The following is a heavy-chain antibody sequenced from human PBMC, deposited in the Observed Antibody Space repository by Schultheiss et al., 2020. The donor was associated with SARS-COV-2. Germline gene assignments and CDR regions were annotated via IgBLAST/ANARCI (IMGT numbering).Heavy chain of an antibody. Sequence: GGSLRLSFAASGFTFDDNAMHWVRQAPGKGLEWVSGISWNSGSIGYADSVKGRFTISRDNAKNSLYLQMNSLRVEDTALYYCAKSVGADFYYGMDVWGQGTTVTVSS. CDR2: ISWNSGSI. V-gene: IGHV3-9*01. CDR1: GFTFDDNA. CDR3: AKSVGADFYYGMDV. J-gene: IGHJ6*02. D-gene: IGHD3-16*01.